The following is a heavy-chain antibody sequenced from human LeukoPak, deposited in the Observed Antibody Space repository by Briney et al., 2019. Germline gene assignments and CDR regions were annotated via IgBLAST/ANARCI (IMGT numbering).Heavy chain of an antibody. CDR1: GFTFSSYW. J-gene: IGHJ4*02. D-gene: IGHD3-3*01. Sequence: PGGSLRLSCAPSGFTFSSYWMSWARHAPGGGREWVANIKQDGREKYYMDSVKGRFTISRDNAKHSLYLQMNSLRAEDTAVYYCARDSFYDFWSGLFDYWGQGTLVTVSS. CDR2: IKQDGREK. CDR3: ARDSFYDFWSGLFDY. V-gene: IGHV3-7*01.